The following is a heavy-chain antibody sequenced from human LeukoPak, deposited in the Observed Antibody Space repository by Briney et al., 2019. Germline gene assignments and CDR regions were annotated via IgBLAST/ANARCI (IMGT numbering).Heavy chain of an antibody. CDR2: TYYRSKWYD. CDR1: GDSVSSNSAA. J-gene: IGHJ2*01. D-gene: IGHD3-16*01. Sequence: SQTLSLTCAISGDSVSSNSAAWNWIRQSPSRGLEWLGRTYYRSKWYDDYAVSVKCRITINPDTSKNHFSLQLNSVTPEDTAVYYCARGGRGGTVRYFDLWGRGTLVTVSS. V-gene: IGHV6-1*01. CDR3: ARGGRGGTVRYFDL.